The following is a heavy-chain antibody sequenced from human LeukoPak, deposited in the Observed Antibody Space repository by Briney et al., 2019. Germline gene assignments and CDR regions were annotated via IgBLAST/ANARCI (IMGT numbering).Heavy chain of an antibody. V-gene: IGHV4-31*03. D-gene: IGHD4-17*01. Sequence: SETLSLTCTVSGGSISSGGYYWSWLRQHPGKGLEWIGYIYYSGSTYYNPSLKSRVTISVDTSKNQFSLKLSSVTAADTAVYYCARAYPYYGDYYFDYWGQGTLVTVSS. J-gene: IGHJ4*02. CDR3: ARAYPYYGDYYFDY. CDR2: IYYSGST. CDR1: GGSISSGGYY.